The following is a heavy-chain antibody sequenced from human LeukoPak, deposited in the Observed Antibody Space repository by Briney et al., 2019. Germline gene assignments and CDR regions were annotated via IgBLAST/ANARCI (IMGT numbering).Heavy chain of an antibody. CDR1: GFTFSSYA. V-gene: IGHV3-30-3*01. CDR2: ISYDGSNK. CDR3: ARPDYYGSGSYYAY. J-gene: IGHJ4*02. Sequence: GGSLRLSCAASGFTFSSYAMHWVRQAPGKGLEWVAVISYDGSNKYYADSVKGRFTISRDNSKNTLYLQMNSLRAENTAVYYCARPDYYGSGSYYAYWGQGTLVTVSS. D-gene: IGHD3-10*01.